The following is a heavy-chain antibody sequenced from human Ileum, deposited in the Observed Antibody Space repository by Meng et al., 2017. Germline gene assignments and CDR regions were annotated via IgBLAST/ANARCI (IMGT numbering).Heavy chain of an antibody. Sequence: VQLGGSGGGVVQPGTSLGLSCAASGIPFSASGMHWVRQAPGKGLEWVAMIWSDGRSQYYSDSVKGRFTISRDNSKNMVYLQMSGLRAEDTALYHCARDKGVTALDQWGQGSLVTVSS. CDR3: ARDKGVTALDQ. V-gene: IGHV3-33*01. CDR2: IWSDGRSQ. CDR1: GIPFSASG. J-gene: IGHJ5*02. D-gene: IGHD5-18*01.